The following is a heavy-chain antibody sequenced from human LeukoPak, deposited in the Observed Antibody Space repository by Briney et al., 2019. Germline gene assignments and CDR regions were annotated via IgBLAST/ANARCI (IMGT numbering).Heavy chain of an antibody. J-gene: IGHJ4*02. V-gene: IGHV3-30-3*01. Sequence: GSLRLSCAASGFTFSSYAMHWVRQVPGKGLEWVAVISYDGSNKYYADSVKGRFTISRDNSKNTLYLQMNSLRAEDTAVYYCTRDIDYGGHFDYWGQGTLVTVSS. D-gene: IGHD4-23*01. CDR1: GFTFSSYA. CDR2: ISYDGSNK. CDR3: TRDIDYGGHFDY.